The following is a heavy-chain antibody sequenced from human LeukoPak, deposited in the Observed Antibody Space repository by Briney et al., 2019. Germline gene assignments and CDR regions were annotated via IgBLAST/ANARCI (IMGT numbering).Heavy chain of an antibody. D-gene: IGHD2-2*01. CDR2: INPNSGGT. CDR3: AREKVRQSGMDV. CDR1: GYTFSGYY. J-gene: IGHJ6*02. V-gene: IGHV1-2*06. Sequence: ASVKVPCKASGYTFSGYYMHWVRQAPGQGLEWMGRINPNSGGTNYAQKFQGRVTMTRDTSISTAYMELSRLRSDDTAVYYCAREKVRQSGMDVWGQGTTVTVSS.